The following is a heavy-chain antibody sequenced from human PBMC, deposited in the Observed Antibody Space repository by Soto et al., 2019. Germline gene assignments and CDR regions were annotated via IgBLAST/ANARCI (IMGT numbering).Heavy chain of an antibody. CDR1: GFTFSSYA. V-gene: IGHV3-23*01. Sequence: EVQLLESGGGLVQPGGSLRLSCAASGFTFSSYAMSWVRQAPGKGLEWVSTISGSGGSTYYADSVKGRFTISRDNTQNTLYLQIISLRAENTAVYYCVRDIVVVPAWGQGTLVTVSS. J-gene: IGHJ4*02. D-gene: IGHD2-2*01. CDR2: ISGSGGST. CDR3: VRDIVVVPA.